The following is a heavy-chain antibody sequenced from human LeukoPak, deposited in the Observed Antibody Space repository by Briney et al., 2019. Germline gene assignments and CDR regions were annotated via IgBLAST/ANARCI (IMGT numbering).Heavy chain of an antibody. Sequence: GGSLRLSCTASGFIFIGSWMAWIRQAPGKGLEWVAIIKKDGSEKYYVDSMKGRFTISRDNAKNSLFLQMNSLRAEDTAIYYCTTDTWYSAGHWGQGTLVTVSS. J-gene: IGHJ4*02. CDR2: IKKDGSEK. V-gene: IGHV3-7*03. CDR1: GFIFIGSW. D-gene: IGHD2-15*01. CDR3: TTDTWYSAGH.